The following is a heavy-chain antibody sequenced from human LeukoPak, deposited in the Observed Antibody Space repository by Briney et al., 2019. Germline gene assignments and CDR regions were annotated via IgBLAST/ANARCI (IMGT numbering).Heavy chain of an antibody. J-gene: IGHJ3*02. D-gene: IGHD5-12*01. V-gene: IGHV3-21*04. CDR1: GFTFSSYS. CDR3: AKDQIYSGTDAFDI. Sequence: GGSLRLSCAASGFTFSSYSMNWVRQAPGKGLEWVSSISSSSYIYYADSVKGRFTISRDNSKNTLYLQMNSLRAEDTAVYYCAKDQIYSGTDAFDIWGQGTMVTVSS. CDR2: ISSSSYI.